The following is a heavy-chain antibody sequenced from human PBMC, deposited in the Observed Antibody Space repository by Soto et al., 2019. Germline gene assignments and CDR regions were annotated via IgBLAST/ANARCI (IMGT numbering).Heavy chain of an antibody. V-gene: IGHV3-48*01. J-gene: IGHJ4*02. CDR1: GYTFSTSS. CDR2: IRSNDRTI. CDR3: ARDSAFSFDY. Sequence: GRLKRLPSSASGYTFSTSSVNWVRQAPGKGLEWVSYIRSNDRTIYYADSVKGRFTISSDNAKNSIYLQMNSLGAEDTAVYYCARDSAFSFDYWGQGALVTVSS.